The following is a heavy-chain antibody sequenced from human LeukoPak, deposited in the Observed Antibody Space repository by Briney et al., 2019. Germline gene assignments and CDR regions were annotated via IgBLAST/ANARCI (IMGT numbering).Heavy chain of an antibody. CDR2: IIPIFGTA. CDR3: ARGQHPLLWFGDAPQINYYYYMDV. Sequence: ASVKVSCKASGGTFSSYAISWVRQAPGQGLEWMGGIIPIFGTANYAQKFQGRVTITADKSTSTAYMKLSSLRSEDTAVYYCARGQHPLLWFGDAPQINYYYYMDVWGKGTTVTVSS. D-gene: IGHD3-10*01. CDR1: GGTFSSYA. V-gene: IGHV1-69*06. J-gene: IGHJ6*03.